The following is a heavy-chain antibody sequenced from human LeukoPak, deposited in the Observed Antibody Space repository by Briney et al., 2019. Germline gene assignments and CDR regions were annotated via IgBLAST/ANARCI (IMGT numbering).Heavy chain of an antibody. D-gene: IGHD5-18*01. CDR1: GFTFSSYA. V-gene: IGHV3-30-3*01. CDR3: ARDSPGYSYGFLGY. Sequence: GSLRLSCAASGFTFSSYAMHWVRQAPGKGLEWVAVISYDGSNKYYADSVKGRFTISRDNSKNTLYLQMNSLRAEDTAVYYCARDSPGYSYGFLGYWGQGTLVTVSS. CDR2: ISYDGSNK. J-gene: IGHJ4*02.